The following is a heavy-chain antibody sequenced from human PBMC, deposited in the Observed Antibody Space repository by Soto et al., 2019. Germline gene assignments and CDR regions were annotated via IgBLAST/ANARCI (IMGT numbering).Heavy chain of an antibody. D-gene: IGHD3-10*01. V-gene: IGHV1-69*13. CDR1: GGTFSSYA. CDR2: IIPIFGTA. Sequence: SVKVSCKASGGTFSSYAISWVRQPPGQGLEWIGGIIPIFGTANYAQKFQGRVTITADESTSTAYMELSSLRSEDTAVYYCARGRPMVPTRFDYWGQGTLVTVSS. J-gene: IGHJ4*02. CDR3: ARGRPMVPTRFDY.